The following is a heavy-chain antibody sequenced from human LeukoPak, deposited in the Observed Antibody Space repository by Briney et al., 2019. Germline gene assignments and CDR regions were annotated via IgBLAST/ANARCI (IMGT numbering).Heavy chain of an antibody. CDR1: GGTFSSYA. V-gene: IGHV1-69*05. D-gene: IGHD4-17*01. J-gene: IGHJ5*02. CDR2: IIPIFGTA. CDR3: AREGSYGDYLGANWFDP. Sequence: SVKVSCKASGGTFSSYAISWVRQAPGQGLEWMGGIIPIFGTANYAQKFQGRVTITTDEPTSTAYMELSSLRSEDTAVYYCAREGSYGDYLGANWFDPWGQGTLVTVSS.